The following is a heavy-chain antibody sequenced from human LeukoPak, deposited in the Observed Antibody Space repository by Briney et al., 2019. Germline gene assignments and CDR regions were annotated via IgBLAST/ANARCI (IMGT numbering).Heavy chain of an antibody. CDR2: ISGSGGST. CDR3: AKSSSGSYYNLIDY. V-gene: IGHV3-23*01. D-gene: IGHD3-10*01. Sequence: GGSLRLSCAASGFTFSSYAMSWVRQAPGKGLEWVSAISGSGGSTYYADPVKGRFTISRDNSKNTLYLQMNSLRAEDTAVYYCAKSSSGSYYNLIDYWGRGTLVTVSS. CDR1: GFTFSSYA. J-gene: IGHJ4*02.